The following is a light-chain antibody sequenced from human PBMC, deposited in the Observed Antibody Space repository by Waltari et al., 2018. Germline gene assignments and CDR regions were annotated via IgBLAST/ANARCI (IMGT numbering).Light chain of an antibody. V-gene: IGKV1-39*01. J-gene: IGKJ5*01. Sequence: DIQMTQSASSLSASVGDRVTITCRARQSISSYLNWYQQKPGKAPQLLIYAASSLQSGVPSRFSGSGSGTDFTLTISSLQPEDFATYYCQQSYSTSITFGQGTRLEIK. CDR1: QSISSY. CDR2: AAS. CDR3: QQSYSTSIT.